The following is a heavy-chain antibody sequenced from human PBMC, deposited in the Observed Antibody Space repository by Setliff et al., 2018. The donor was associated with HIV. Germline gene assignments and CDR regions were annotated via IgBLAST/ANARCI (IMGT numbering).Heavy chain of an antibody. D-gene: IGHD3-16*01. CDR3: VRGWGGALHY. Sequence: PSETLSLTCTVSGGSISSRGYYWGWIRQPPGEGPEWTGSIYYSGSTYYNPSLKSRVTISVDTSKNQFSLKLTSVTAADTAVYYCVRGWGGALHYWGQGALVTV. J-gene: IGHJ4*02. CDR1: GGSISSRGYY. V-gene: IGHV4-39*01. CDR2: IYYSGST.